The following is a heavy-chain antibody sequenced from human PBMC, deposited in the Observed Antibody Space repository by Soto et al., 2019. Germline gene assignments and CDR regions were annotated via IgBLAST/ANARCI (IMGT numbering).Heavy chain of an antibody. Sequence: QVPLVQSGAEVKKPGASVKVSCQASGYTFTSYGISWVRQAPGQGLEWMGWISAYNGNTNYAQKLQGRVTMTTDTSTSTAYMELRSLRSDDTAVYYCARVIAAAGAGYYYYGMDVWGQGTTVTVSS. D-gene: IGHD6-13*01. CDR2: ISAYNGNT. V-gene: IGHV1-18*01. CDR3: ARVIAAAGAGYYYYGMDV. J-gene: IGHJ6*02. CDR1: GYTFTSYG.